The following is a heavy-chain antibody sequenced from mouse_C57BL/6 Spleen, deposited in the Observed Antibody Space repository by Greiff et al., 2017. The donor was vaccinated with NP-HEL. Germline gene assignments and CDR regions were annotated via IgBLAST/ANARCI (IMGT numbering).Heavy chain of an antibody. V-gene: IGHV1-64*01. CDR1: GYTFTSYW. Sequence: QVHVKQPGAELVKPGASVKLSCKASGYTFTSYWMHWVKQRPGQGLEWIGMIHPNSGSTNYNEKFKSKATLTVDKSSSTAYMQLSSLTSEDSAVYYCARLEVITTVVARGYYFDYWGQGTTLTVSS. J-gene: IGHJ2*01. CDR2: IHPNSGST. CDR3: ARLEVITTVVARGYYFDY. D-gene: IGHD1-1*01.